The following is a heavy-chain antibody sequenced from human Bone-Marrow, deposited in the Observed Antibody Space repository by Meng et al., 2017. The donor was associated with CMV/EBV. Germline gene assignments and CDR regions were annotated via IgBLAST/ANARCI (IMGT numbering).Heavy chain of an antibody. V-gene: IGHV4-59*01. CDR3: ARSLEYSSSLLAY. CDR1: GGSISSYY. J-gene: IGHJ4*02. Sequence: SETLSLTCTVSGGSISSYYWNWIRQPPGKGLEWIGYIYYSGSTNYSPSLKSRVTISVDTSKNQFSLKLSSVTAADTAMYYCARSLEYSSSLLAYWGQGTRVTVSS. CDR2: IYYSGST. D-gene: IGHD6-6*01.